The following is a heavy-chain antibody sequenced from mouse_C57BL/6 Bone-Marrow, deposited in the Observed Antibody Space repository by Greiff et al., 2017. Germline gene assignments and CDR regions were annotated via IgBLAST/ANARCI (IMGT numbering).Heavy chain of an antibody. CDR3: ARHPIDYGNYYAMDY. V-gene: IGHV5-6*01. D-gene: IGHD2-1*01. J-gene: IGHJ4*01. CDR2: ISSGGSYT. CDR1: GFTFSSYG. Sequence: EVMLVESGGDLVKPGGSLKLSCAASGFTFSSYGMSWVRQTPDKRLEWVATISSGGSYTYYPDSVKGRFTISRDNAKNTLYLQMSSLKSEDTAMYYCARHPIDYGNYYAMDYWGQGTSVTVSS.